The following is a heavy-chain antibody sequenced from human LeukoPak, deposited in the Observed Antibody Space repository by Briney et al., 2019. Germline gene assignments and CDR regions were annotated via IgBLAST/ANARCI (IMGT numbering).Heavy chain of an antibody. CDR2: MSGSSGDT. D-gene: IGHD2-15*01. CDR3: VRDNGRSPGYWLDP. V-gene: IGHV3-23*01. Sequence: PGGPLRSSFAAFGFTFSLHAMNWVRRVPGKGRGWFAAMSGSSGDTYYTDSVRGRFTISRDNSKNTVYLQMNSLRAEDTALYYCVRDNGRSPGYWLDPWGHGTLVTVSS. CDR1: GFTFSLHA. J-gene: IGHJ5*02.